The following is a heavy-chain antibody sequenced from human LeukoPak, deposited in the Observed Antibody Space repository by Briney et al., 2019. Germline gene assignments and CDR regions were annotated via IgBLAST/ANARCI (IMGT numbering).Heavy chain of an antibody. CDR2: IYYTGAT. V-gene: IGHV4-59*08. J-gene: IGHJ4*02. Sequence: SETLSLTCTVSGGSISNYYWTWIRQPPGKGLEWIGYIYYTGATSYNPSLKSRVTISVDTSKNQFSLRLTSVTAADTAVYYCARGEKLSYCSGGSCYHKLFLFDYWGQGTLVTVSS. CDR1: GGSISNYY. CDR3: ARGEKLSYCSGGSCYHKLFLFDY. D-gene: IGHD2-15*01.